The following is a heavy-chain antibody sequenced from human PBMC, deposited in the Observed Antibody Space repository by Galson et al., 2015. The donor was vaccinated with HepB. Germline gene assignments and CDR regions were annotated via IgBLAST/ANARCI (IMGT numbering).Heavy chain of an antibody. V-gene: IGHV3-30-3*01. J-gene: IGHJ5*02. CDR3: ARDVLRFLEWLQCPGNWFDP. CDR2: ISYAGSNR. CDR1: GFTFSNYA. D-gene: IGHD3-3*01. Sequence: SLRLSCAASGFTFSNYAMHWVRQAPGKGLEWVAVISYAGSNRYYADSVKGRFTISRDNSKNTLYLQMNSLRAEDTAVYYCARDVLRFLEWLQCPGNWFDPWGQGTLVTVAS.